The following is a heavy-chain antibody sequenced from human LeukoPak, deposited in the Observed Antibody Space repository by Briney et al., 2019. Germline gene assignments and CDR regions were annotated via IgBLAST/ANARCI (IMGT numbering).Heavy chain of an antibody. J-gene: IGHJ4*02. V-gene: IGHV3-23*01. CDR1: GFTFNTYA. CDR2: VTGDGVNT. D-gene: IGHD1-26*01. Sequence: GGSLRLSCAASGFTFNTYAMSWVRQAPGKGLECVSIVTGDGVNTYYIDSVKGRFTISRDNSKNTLYLLMNSLRAEDTAVYYCARSSAPLQVGDFDYWGQGTLVTVSS. CDR3: ARSSAPLQVGDFDY.